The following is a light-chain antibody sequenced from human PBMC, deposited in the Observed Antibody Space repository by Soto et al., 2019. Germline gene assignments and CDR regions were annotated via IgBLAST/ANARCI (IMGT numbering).Light chain of an antibody. CDR1: QGIGTD. CDR3: QRYYSYPVT. Sequence: DIQRTPSPYSLSASVGDRVTITCRASQGIGTDLGWYRQKPGRAPERLIYSTSSLQSGVPSRFSGSGSGTEFSLTITSLQPEDFATYYCQRYYSYPVTLGEGTRLEI. CDR2: STS. V-gene: IGKV1-17*01. J-gene: IGKJ5*01.